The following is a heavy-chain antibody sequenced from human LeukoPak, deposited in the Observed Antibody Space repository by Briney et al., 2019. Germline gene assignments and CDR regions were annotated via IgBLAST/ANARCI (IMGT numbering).Heavy chain of an antibody. V-gene: IGHV3-23*01. CDR3: AKVELHPDYGGKGY. CDR1: GFTFSSYA. J-gene: IGHJ4*02. CDR2: ISGSGGST. Sequence: GGSLRLSCAASGFTFSSYAMSWVRQAPGKGLEWVSAISGSGGSTYYADSMKGRFTISRDNSKNTLYLQMNSLRAEDTAVYYCAKVELHPDYGGKGYWGQGTLVTVSS. D-gene: IGHD4-23*01.